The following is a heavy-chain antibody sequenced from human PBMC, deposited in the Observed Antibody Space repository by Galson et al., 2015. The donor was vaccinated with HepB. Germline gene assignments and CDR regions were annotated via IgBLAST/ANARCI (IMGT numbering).Heavy chain of an antibody. V-gene: IGHV3-30*03. D-gene: IGHD3-22*01. CDR1: GFTFTTYG. J-gene: IGHJ4*02. CDR3: AREGGTMIPDGEFDY. CDR2: ISYDGNNR. Sequence: SLRLSCAASGFTFTTYGMHWVRQAPGKGLEWVALISYDGNNRYYADSAKGRFTISRDNFKNTLYLQMNSLRAEDAAVYYCAREGGTMIPDGEFDYWGQGTLVTVSS.